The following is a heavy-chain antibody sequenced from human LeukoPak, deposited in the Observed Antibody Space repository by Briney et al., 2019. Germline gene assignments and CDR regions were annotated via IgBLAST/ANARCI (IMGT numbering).Heavy chain of an antibody. V-gene: IGHV4-59*01. D-gene: IGHD3-3*01. CDR1: GGSISSYY. CDR3: ARGFDFWSGQPMDV. Sequence: SETLSLTCTVSGGSISSYYWSWIRQPPGKGLEWIGYIYYSGSTNYNPSLKSRVTISVDTSKNQFSLKLSSVTAADTAVYYCARGFDFWSGQPMDVWGQGTTATVSS. CDR2: IYYSGST. J-gene: IGHJ6*02.